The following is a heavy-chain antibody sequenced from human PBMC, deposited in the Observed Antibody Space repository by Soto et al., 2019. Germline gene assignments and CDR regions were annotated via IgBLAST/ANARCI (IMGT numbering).Heavy chain of an antibody. CDR2: IYYSGST. CDR3: ARGVVPPWGDYGMDV. Sequence: PSETLSLTCTVSGGSISSGGNYWAWFRQPQGKGLGWMGSIYYSGSTYYNPSLKSRVTISVDTSKNQFSLKLSSVTAADTAVYYCARGVVPPWGDYGMDVWGQGTTVTVSS. CDR1: GGSISSGGNY. D-gene: IGHD2-2*01. J-gene: IGHJ6*02. V-gene: IGHV4-39*01.